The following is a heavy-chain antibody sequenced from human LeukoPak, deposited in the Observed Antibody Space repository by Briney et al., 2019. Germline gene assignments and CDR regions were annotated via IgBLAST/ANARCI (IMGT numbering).Heavy chain of an antibody. CDR1: GFTFSSFW. D-gene: IGHD6-13*01. Sequence: QPGGSLRLSCVASGFTFSSFWMSWVRQAPGKGLEFVANIDQDGSVRNYVDSVKGRFIISRDNAKSSLYLQMDSLRAEDTAVYFCARDPGSSSFDYWGLGTPVTVSS. V-gene: IGHV3-7*01. J-gene: IGHJ4*02. CDR2: IDQDGSVR. CDR3: ARDPGSSSFDY.